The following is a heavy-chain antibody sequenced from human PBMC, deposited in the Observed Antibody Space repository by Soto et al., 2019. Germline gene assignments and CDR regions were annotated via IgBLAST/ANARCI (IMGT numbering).Heavy chain of an antibody. CDR2: ISSTGNTI. V-gene: IGHV3-48*03. CDR1: GVTFRGYQ. CDR3: ARSLGVHDAFDI. Sequence: PGGALGVSCSASGVTFRGYQMNWVRQGPGKGLEWVSYISSTGNTIYYADSVKGRFTISRDNAKNSLYLQMRSLSAGDTALYYCARSLGVHDAFDIWGQGTMVTVSS. J-gene: IGHJ3*02. D-gene: IGHD3-3*01.